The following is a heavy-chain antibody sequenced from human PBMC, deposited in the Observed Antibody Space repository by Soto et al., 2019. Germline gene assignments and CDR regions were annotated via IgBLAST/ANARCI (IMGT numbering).Heavy chain of an antibody. V-gene: IGHV3-9*01. J-gene: IGHJ4*02. CDR2: ISWNRGSI. Sequence: PGGCRRLAWVASGFTFDDFAMHWVRQAPGKGLGWVSGISWNRGSIFYADSVKGRFTISRDHAKNSLYLQMNSLSTEATALYYCAKDISLGELSAPDHWGQGTLVTVSS. CDR1: GFTFDDFA. CDR3: AKDISLGELSAPDH. D-gene: IGHD3-16*02.